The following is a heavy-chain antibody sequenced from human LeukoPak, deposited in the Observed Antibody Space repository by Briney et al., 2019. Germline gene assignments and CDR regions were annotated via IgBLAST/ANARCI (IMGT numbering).Heavy chain of an antibody. CDR2: VHPNSGNT. J-gene: IGHJ5*02. D-gene: IGHD1-14*01. CDR3: ARGPRNDP. Sequence: GASVKVSCKTSGYPFTTWEINWVRQAAGQGLEWMGWVHPNSGNTAYAQKFQGRVTMTRDTSISTAYMELRGLRFDDTAVYFCARGPRNDPWGQGTLVTVSS. CDR1: GYPFTTWE. V-gene: IGHV1-8*01.